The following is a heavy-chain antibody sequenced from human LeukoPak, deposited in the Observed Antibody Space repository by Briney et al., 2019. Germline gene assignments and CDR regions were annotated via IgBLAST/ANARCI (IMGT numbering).Heavy chain of an antibody. Sequence: SETLSLTCAVSGGSISSNSYYWGWIRQPPGKGLEWIGSIYYSGSTYYNPSLKSRVTISVDTSKNQFSLKLSSVTAADTAVYYCARVMSVVVSRFDPWGQGTLVTVSS. CDR3: ARVMSVVVSRFDP. CDR2: IYYSGST. V-gene: IGHV4-39*01. J-gene: IGHJ5*02. CDR1: GGSISSNSYY. D-gene: IGHD2-15*01.